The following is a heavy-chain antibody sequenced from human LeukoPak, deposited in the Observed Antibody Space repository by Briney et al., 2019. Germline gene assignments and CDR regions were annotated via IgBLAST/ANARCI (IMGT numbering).Heavy chain of an antibody. CDR2: IKGDGSSI. CDR1: GFTFSNHC. V-gene: IGHV3-74*01. Sequence: GGSLRLSCVASGFTFSNHCMHWVRQNPGKGLVWVSRIKGDGSSISHADSVTGRFTISRDNAKNTLYLQMNNLRAEDTGVYYCVRDGVGAPPFDYWGEGILVTVSS. CDR3: VRDGVGAPPFDY. J-gene: IGHJ4*02. D-gene: IGHD1-26*01.